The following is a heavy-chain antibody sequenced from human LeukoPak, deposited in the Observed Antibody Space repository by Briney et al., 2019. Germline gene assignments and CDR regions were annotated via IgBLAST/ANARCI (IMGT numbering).Heavy chain of an antibody. CDR2: ISYDGSNK. D-gene: IGHD3-22*01. J-gene: IGHJ4*02. Sequence: GGSLRLSCAASGFTFSSYAMHWVRQAPGKGLEWVAVISYDGSNKYYADSVKGRFTISRDNSKNTLYLQMNSLRVEDTAVYYCARGNYYDSSGPTLDWGQGTLVTVSS. CDR3: ARGNYYDSSGPTLD. V-gene: IGHV3-30-3*01. CDR1: GFTFSSYA.